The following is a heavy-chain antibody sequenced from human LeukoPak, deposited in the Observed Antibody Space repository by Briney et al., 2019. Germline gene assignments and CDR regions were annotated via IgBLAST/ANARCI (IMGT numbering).Heavy chain of an antibody. CDR1: GFTFSSYE. J-gene: IGHJ6*03. CDR2: ISSSGSTI. V-gene: IGHV3-48*03. CDR3: AREAGMYYMDV. Sequence: GGSLRLPCAASGFTFSSYEMNWVRQAPGKGLEWVSYISSSGSTIYYADSVKGRFTISRDKAKNSLYLQMSSLRAEDTAVYYCAREAGMYYMDVWGKGTTVTISS.